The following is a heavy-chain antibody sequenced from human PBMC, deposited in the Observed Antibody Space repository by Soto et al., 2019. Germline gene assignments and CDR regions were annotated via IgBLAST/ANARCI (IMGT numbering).Heavy chain of an antibody. J-gene: IGHJ6*02. CDR1: GFTFSSYS. Sequence: PGGSLRLSCAASGFTFSSYSMNWVRQAPGKGLEWVSSISSSSSYIYYADSVKGRFTISRDNAKNSLYLQMNSLRAEDTAVYYCASTSPPLSYYDFWSGYYDYYYYGMDVWGQGTTVTVSS. CDR3: ASTSPPLSYYDFWSGYYDYYYYGMDV. D-gene: IGHD3-3*01. V-gene: IGHV3-21*01. CDR2: ISSSSSYI.